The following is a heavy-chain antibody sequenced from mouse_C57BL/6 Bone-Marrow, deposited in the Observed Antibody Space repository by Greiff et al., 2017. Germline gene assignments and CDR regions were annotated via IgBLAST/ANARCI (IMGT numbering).Heavy chain of an antibody. CDR2: IYPGDGDT. CDR3: AGGYYRAY. Sequence: VQLQQSGPELVKPGASVKISCKASGYAFSSSWMNWVKQRPGKGLEWIGRIYPGDGDTNYNGKFKGKATLTADKSSSTAYMQLSSLTSEDSAVYFCAGGYYRAYGGKGTLVTVSA. J-gene: IGHJ3*01. D-gene: IGHD2-3*01. CDR1: GYAFSSSW. V-gene: IGHV1-82*01.